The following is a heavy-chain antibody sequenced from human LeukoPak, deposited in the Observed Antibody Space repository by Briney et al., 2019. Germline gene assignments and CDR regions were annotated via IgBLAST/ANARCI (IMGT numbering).Heavy chain of an antibody. D-gene: IGHD1-26*01. Sequence: GGSLRLSCAASGFSVSSHYMNWVRQAPGKGLEWVSVIYSGSSTYYADSAKGRFTISRDNSKNTLYLQMNSLRAEDTAVYYCARVLYSGSYYNDYWGQGTLVTVSS. J-gene: IGHJ4*02. V-gene: IGHV3-53*01. CDR1: GFSVSSHY. CDR3: ARVLYSGSYYNDY. CDR2: IYSGSST.